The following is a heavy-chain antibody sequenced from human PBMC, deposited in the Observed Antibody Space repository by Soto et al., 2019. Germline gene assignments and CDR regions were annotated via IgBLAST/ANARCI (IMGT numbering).Heavy chain of an antibody. CDR2: INAGNGNT. Sequence: QVQLVQSGAEVKKPGASVKVSCKASGYTFTSYAMHWVRQAPGQRLEWMGWINAGNGNTKYSQKFQGRVTITRDTSASTAYMELSSLRSEDTAVYYCARVDSSSWQYYFDYWGQGTLVTVSS. V-gene: IGHV1-3*01. J-gene: IGHJ4*02. CDR1: GYTFTSYA. D-gene: IGHD6-13*01. CDR3: ARVDSSSWQYYFDY.